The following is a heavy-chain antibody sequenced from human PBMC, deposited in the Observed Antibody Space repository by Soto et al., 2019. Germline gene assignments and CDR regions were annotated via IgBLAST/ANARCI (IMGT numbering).Heavy chain of an antibody. J-gene: IGHJ4*02. CDR3: ARIPRYSFPPSDDLDS. V-gene: IGHV1-69*15. Sequence: QVQLVQSGAEVRKPGSSVQVSCKASGGTFYTYTFSWVRQAPGQGLEWMGSITPIYPTTNYAEKFQGRLTVTADGSTNTAYMELNSLTSDDTAVYYCARIPRYSFPPSDDLDSWGQGTLVTVSS. D-gene: IGHD5-18*01. CDR2: ITPIYPTT. CDR1: GGTFYTYT.